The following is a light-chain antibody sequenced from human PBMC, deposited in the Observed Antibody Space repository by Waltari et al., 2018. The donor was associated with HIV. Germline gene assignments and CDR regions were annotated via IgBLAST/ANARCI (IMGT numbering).Light chain of an antibody. CDR3: GTWDNSLSPWV. J-gene: IGLJ3*02. V-gene: IGLV1-51*01. CDR1: ISNIATSY. CDR2: DND. Sequence: QPVLTQPPSVSAAPGPHVTTPCPGSISNIATSYLSSYQQLPGTAPKLIIYDNDKRPSGIPDRVSASKSGTSATLGITGLQTGDEADYYCGTWDNSLSPWVFGGGTKLTVL.